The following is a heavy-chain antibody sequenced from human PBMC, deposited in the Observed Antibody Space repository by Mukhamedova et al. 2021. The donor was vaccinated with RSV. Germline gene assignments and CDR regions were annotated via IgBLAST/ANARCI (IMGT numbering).Heavy chain of an antibody. CDR3: ARDGGLDYYGSGSSVAYYYGMDV. Sequence: IRQPAGKGLEWIGRIYTSGSTNYNPSLKSRVTISVDTSKNHFSLTLSSVTAADTAAYYCARDGGLDYYGSGSSVAYYYGMDVWG. CDR2: IYTSGST. V-gene: IGHV4-61*02. D-gene: IGHD3-10*01. J-gene: IGHJ6*02.